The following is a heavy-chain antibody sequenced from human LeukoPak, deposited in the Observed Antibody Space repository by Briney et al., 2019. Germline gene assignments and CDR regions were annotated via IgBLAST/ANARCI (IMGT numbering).Heavy chain of an antibody. CDR2: ISYDGSNK. Sequence: PGGSLRLSCAASGFTFSSYAMHWVRQAPGKGLEWVAVISYDGSNKYYTDSVKGRFTISRDNSKNTLYLQMNSLRAEDTAVYYCARETRGYSYLFDYWGQGTLVTVSS. J-gene: IGHJ4*02. V-gene: IGHV3-30-3*01. D-gene: IGHD5-18*01. CDR1: GFTFSSYA. CDR3: ARETRGYSYLFDY.